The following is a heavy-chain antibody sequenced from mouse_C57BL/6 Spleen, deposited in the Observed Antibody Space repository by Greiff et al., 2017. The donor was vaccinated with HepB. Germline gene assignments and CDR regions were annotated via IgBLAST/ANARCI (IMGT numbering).Heavy chain of an antibody. CDR1: GYTFTSYT. J-gene: IGHJ1*03. CDR3: ARSDGYYGYFDV. Sequence: QVQLKESGAELARPGASVKMSCKASGYTFTSYTMHWVKQRPGQGLEWIGYINPSSGYTKYNQKFKDKATLTADKSSSTAYMQLSSLTSEDSAVYYCARSDGYYGYFDVWGTGTTVTVSS. D-gene: IGHD2-3*01. V-gene: IGHV1-4*01. CDR2: INPSSGYT.